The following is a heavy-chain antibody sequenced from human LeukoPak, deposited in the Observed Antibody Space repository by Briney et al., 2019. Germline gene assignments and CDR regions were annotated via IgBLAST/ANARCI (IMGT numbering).Heavy chain of an antibody. Sequence: SETLSLTCTVSGYSISSGYYWGWIRQPPGKGLEWIGSIYHSGSTYYNPSLKSRVTISVDTSKNQFSLNLRSVTAADTAVYYCANKVYCSTTSCYHAGYWGQGTLVTVSS. J-gene: IGHJ4*02. CDR2: IYHSGST. CDR1: GYSISSGYY. D-gene: IGHD2-2*01. V-gene: IGHV4-38-2*02. CDR3: ANKVYCSTTSCYHAGY.